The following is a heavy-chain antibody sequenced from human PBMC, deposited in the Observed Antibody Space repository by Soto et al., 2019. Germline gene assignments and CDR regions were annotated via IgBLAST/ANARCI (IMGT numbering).Heavy chain of an antibody. J-gene: IGHJ4*02. CDR3: ARDYRNKGFDY. V-gene: IGHV3-11*01. CDR2: ITGSGSIT. CDR1: GFGLSNFY. Sequence: GGSLTLSCASSGFGLSNFYMSWISQALGKGLEWVSYITGSGSITYYAESVRGRFTISRDNAKNSLYMEMNSLRVEDTAVYYCARDYRNKGFDYWGQGTTVTVSS. D-gene: IGHD4-4*01.